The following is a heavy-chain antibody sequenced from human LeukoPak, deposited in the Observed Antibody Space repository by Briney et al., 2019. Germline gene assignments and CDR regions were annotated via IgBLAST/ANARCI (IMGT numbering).Heavy chain of an antibody. V-gene: IGHV4-31*03. CDR1: GGSISSGGHY. J-gene: IGHJ4*02. Sequence: SETLSPTCTVSGGSISSGGHYWSWIRQHPGKGLEWIGYIYYSGSTYYNPSLKSRVTISVDTSKNQFSLKLSSVTAADTAVYYCARIIAAAGAYYFDYWGQGTLVTVSS. CDR3: ARIIAAAGAYYFDY. D-gene: IGHD6-13*01. CDR2: IYYSGST.